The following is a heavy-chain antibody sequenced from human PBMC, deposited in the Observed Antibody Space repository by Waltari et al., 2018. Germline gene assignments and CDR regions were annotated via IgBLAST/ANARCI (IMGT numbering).Heavy chain of an antibody. Sequence: QVQLQESGPGLVKPSQTLSLTCTVSGGSISSGSYYWSWIRQPAGKGLEWIGRIYTSGSTNYNPSLKSRVTISVDTSKNQFSLKLSSVTAADTAVYYCAREGSSLRYFDWSFQTSNWFDPWGQGTLVTVSS. D-gene: IGHD3-9*01. V-gene: IGHV4-61*02. J-gene: IGHJ5*02. CDR2: IYTSGST. CDR3: AREGSSLRYFDWSFQTSNWFDP. CDR1: GGSISSGSYY.